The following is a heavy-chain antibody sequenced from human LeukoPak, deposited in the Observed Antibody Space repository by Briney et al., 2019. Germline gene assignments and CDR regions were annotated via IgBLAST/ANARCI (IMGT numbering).Heavy chain of an antibody. J-gene: IGHJ6*02. CDR3: ARFTGADYYYYGMDV. Sequence: SETLSLTCAVSGGSISSSNWWSWVRQPPGKGLEWIGYIYYSGSTNYNPSLKSRVTISVDTSKNQFSLKLSSVTAADTAVYYCARFTGADYYYYGMDVWGQGTTVTVSS. CDR1: GGSISSSNW. V-gene: IGHV4-4*02. CDR2: IYYSGST.